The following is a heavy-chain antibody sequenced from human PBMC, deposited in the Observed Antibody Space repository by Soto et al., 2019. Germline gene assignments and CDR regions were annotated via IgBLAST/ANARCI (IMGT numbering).Heavy chain of an antibody. D-gene: IGHD5-12*01. Sequence: PGESLKISCKGSGYSFTSYWIGWVRQMHGKGLEWMGIIYPGDSDTRYRPSFQGQVTISADKSISTAYLQWSSLKASDTSLYYFASLLSGSDPAVCFDIWGHGTMVTVS. CDR1: GYSFTSYW. CDR2: IYPGDSDT. V-gene: IGHV5-51*01. J-gene: IGHJ3*02. CDR3: ASLLSGSDPAVCFDI.